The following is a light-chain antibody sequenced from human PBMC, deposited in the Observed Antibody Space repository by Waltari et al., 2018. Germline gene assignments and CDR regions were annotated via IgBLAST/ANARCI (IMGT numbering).Light chain of an antibody. J-gene: IGLJ2*01. CDR3: HSRDSSGDVL. V-gene: IGLV3-19*01. CDR2: GKN. CDR1: SPRTYY. Sequence: SSELAQDPAVSVDLGPTVRITCQGDSPRTYYISWCHQKQGQAPALVIYGKNNRPSGIPDRFSASSSGSTASLTSIGAQAEDEADYYCHSRDSSGDVLIGGGTKLTVV.